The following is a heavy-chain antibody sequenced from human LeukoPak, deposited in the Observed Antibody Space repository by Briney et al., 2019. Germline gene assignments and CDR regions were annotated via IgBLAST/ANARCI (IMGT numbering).Heavy chain of an antibody. CDR1: GFTFARNA. CDR3: AKTKFGDYSLHAFDV. J-gene: IGHJ3*01. D-gene: IGHD4-17*01. CDR2: ISGSGSST. Sequence: PGGSLRLSCAASGFTFARNAMSWVRQAPGKGLEWVSGISGSGSSTYYADSMKGRFTISRDNSRNTLYLLVNSLRAEDTAVYYCAKTKFGDYSLHAFDVWGQGTMVTVSS. V-gene: IGHV3-23*01.